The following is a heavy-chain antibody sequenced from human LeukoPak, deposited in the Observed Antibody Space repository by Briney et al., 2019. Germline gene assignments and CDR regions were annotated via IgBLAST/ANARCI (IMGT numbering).Heavy chain of an antibody. D-gene: IGHD3-10*01. J-gene: IGHJ6*02. V-gene: IGHV1-8*02. CDR3: ARFAGAYYGMDV. CDR1: GYTFTSYA. CDR2: MNPNSGNT. Sequence: ASVKVSCKASGYTFTSYAMHWVRQAPGQRLEWMGWMNPNSGNTGYAQKFQGRVTMTRNTSISTAYMELSSLRSEDTAVYYCARFAGAYYGMDVWGQGTTVTVSS.